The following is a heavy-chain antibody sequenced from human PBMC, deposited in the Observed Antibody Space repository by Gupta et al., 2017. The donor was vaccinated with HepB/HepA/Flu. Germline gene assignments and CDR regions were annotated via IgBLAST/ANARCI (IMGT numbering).Heavy chain of an antibody. CDR2: IYYSGST. CDR3: ARQLFPTYCSSTSCYIRTGYYYMDV. J-gene: IGHJ6*03. V-gene: IGHV4-39*01. D-gene: IGHD2-2*02. Sequence: QLQLQESGPGLVKPSETLSLTCTVSGGSISSSSYYWGWIRQPPGKGLEWIGSIYYSGSTYYNPSLKSRVTISVDTSKNQFSLKLSSVTAADTAVYYCARQLFPTYCSSTSCYIRTGYYYMDVWGKGTTVTVSS. CDR1: GGSISSSSYY.